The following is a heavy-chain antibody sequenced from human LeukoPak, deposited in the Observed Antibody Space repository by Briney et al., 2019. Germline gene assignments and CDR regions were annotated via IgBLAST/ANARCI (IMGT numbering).Heavy chain of an antibody. CDR3: APRGVVIDY. J-gene: IGHJ4*02. D-gene: IGHD3-3*01. CDR1: GFTLSGNW. CDR2: INSDGSST. Sequence: PGGSLRLSCAASGFTLSGNWMHWVRQAPGKGLVWVSRINSDGSSTSYADSVKGRFSISRDNAKNTLYLQMNSLRAEDTAVYYCAPRGVVIDYWGQGTMVADSS. V-gene: IGHV3-74*01.